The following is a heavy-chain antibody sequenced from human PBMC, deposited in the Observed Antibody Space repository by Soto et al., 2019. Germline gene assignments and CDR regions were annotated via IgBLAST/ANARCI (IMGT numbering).Heavy chain of an antibody. J-gene: IGHJ4*02. V-gene: IGHV3-33*01. CDR3: ARDFDY. CDR1: GFTCSSYV. Sequence: PGGALRLYCAASGFTCSSYVMHWVRQSPGKGLEWVAVIWYDGSNKYYADSVKGRFTISRDNSKNTLYLQMNSLRAEDTAVYYCARDFDYWGQGTLVTVSS. CDR2: IWYDGSNK.